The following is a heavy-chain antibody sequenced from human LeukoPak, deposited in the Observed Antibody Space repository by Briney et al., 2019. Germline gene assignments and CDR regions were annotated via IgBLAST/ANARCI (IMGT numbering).Heavy chain of an antibody. CDR1: GYTFTGYY. V-gene: IGHV1-2*02. CDR2: INPNSGGT. D-gene: IGHD4-23*01. CDR3: ASRDAGYGGNSPFGY. J-gene: IGHJ4*02. Sequence: ASVKVSCKASGYTFTGYYMHWVRQAPGQGLEWMGWINPNSGGTNYAQKFQGRVTMTRDTSISTAYMELSRLRSDDTAVYYCASRDAGYGGNSPFGYWGQGTLVTVSS.